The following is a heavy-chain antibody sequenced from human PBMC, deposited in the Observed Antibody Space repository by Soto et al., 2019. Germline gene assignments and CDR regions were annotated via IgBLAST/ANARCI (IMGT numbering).Heavy chain of an antibody. CDR1: GFTFGSYA. J-gene: IGHJ4*02. CDR3: AKRRYDILTGYYHYYFDN. Sequence: GGSLRLSCAASGFTFGSYAMSWVRQAPGKGLEWVSAISGSGGSTYYADSVKGRFTISRDNSKNTLYLQMNSLRAEDTAVYYCAKRRYDILTGYYHYYFDNWGQGTLVNVSS. V-gene: IGHV3-23*01. D-gene: IGHD3-9*01. CDR2: ISGSGGST.